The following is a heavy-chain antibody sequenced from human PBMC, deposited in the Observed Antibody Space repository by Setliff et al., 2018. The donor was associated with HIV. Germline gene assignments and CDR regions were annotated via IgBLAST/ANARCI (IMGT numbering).Heavy chain of an antibody. D-gene: IGHD3-22*01. Sequence: PGGSLRLSCAASGFTFSSYGMHWVRQAPGKGLEWVASITGSGISTYHADFVKGRFTISRVKSKNTLYLQMNSLIDEDTAVYYCARTYYYDASGYYRPFDNWDQGTMVTVSS. CDR2: ITGSGIST. J-gene: IGHJ3*02. V-gene: IGHV3-23*01. CDR3: ARTYYYDASGYYRPFDN. CDR1: GFTFSSYG.